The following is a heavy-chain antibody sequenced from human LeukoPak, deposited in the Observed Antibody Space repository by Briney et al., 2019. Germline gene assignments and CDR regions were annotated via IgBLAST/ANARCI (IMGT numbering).Heavy chain of an antibody. Sequence: ASVTVSCKASGFTFTSSAVQWVRQARGQRLEWIGWIVVGSGNTNYVQKFQERVTITRDMSTSTAYMELSSLRSEDTAVYYCAAGKRYSGSYSNYWGQGTLVTVSS. D-gene: IGHD1-26*01. V-gene: IGHV1-58*01. CDR1: GFTFTSSA. CDR3: AAGKRYSGSYSNY. CDR2: IVVGSGNT. J-gene: IGHJ4*02.